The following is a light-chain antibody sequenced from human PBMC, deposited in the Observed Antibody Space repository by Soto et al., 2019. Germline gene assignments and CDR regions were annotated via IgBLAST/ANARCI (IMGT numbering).Light chain of an antibody. J-gene: IGKJ3*01. CDR3: QQSFTSPFFT. V-gene: IGKV1-39*01. CDR1: QNIREY. CDR2: AAS. Sequence: DIQMPQSPPSLSASVGDRVTITCRASQNIREYLNWYQQKPGKAPKLLIYAASTLQSGAPSRFSGSGSGSAFTLTISSLQPEDFATYYCQQSFTSPFFTFGPGTKVD.